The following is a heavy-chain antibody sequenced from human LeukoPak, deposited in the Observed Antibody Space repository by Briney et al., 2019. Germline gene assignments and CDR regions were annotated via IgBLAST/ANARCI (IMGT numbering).Heavy chain of an antibody. CDR3: AKTSPPGRPYYFDY. V-gene: IGHV3-23*01. CDR1: GFTFSNYA. CDR2: ISDSGGST. J-gene: IGHJ4*02. Sequence: PGGSLILSCAASGFTFSNYAMSWVRQAPGKGLEWVSAISDSGGSTNNADSVKGRFTISRDNSKNTVYLQMNSLRAEDTAVYYCAKTSPPGRPYYFDYWGQGTLVTVSS. D-gene: IGHD1-14*01.